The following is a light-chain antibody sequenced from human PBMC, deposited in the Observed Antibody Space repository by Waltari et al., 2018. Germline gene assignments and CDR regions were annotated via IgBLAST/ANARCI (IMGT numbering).Light chain of an antibody. V-gene: IGKV3-11*01. CDR3: QERSNWPGGA. CDR2: DAS. CDR1: QSVRTY. J-gene: IGKJ4*01. Sequence: EIVLTQSPATLSLSPGARATLSCRASQSVRTYLAWYQHRPGLAPRFLIYDASNRATDVPARFSGSGSGTDFTLTISSLQPEDFAVYYCQERSNWPGGAFGGGTKVE.